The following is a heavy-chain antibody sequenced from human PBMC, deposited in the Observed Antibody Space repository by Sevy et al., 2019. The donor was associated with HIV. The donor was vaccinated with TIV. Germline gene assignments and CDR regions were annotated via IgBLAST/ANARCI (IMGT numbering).Heavy chain of an antibody. D-gene: IGHD3-3*01. CDR3: ARAQQVTMLVVIGGLYFDL. CDR1: GFTFSSNW. V-gene: IGHV3-7*01. Sequence: GGSLRLSCAASGFTFSSNWMTWVRQAPGKGLEWVANVKQDMSEKYYADSVKGRSTISRDNAKNSLFLQMNSLRAEDTAVYYCARAQQVTMLVVIGGLYFDLWGQGTLVTVSS. CDR2: VKQDMSEK. J-gene: IGHJ4*02.